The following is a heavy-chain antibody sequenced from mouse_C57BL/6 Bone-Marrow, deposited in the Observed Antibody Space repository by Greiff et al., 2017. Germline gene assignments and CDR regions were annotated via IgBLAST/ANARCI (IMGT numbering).Heavy chain of an antibody. CDR2: ISYDGSN. CDR3: ARDGTTVED. Sequence: EVQLQESGPGLVQPSQSLSLTCFVTGYSITSGYYWNWIRQFPGNKLEWMGYISYDGSNNYNPSLKNRISITGDTSKNQFFLKLNSVTTEDTATYYGARDGTTVEDWGQGTLVTVSA. D-gene: IGHD1-1*01. CDR1: GYSITSGYY. V-gene: IGHV3-6*01. J-gene: IGHJ3*01.